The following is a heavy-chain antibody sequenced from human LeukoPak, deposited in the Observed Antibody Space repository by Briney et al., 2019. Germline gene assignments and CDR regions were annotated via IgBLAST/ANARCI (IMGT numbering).Heavy chain of an antibody. CDR3: TRDAPGYNSGWSMDV. V-gene: IGHV4-34*01. D-gene: IGHD6-19*01. Sequence: SETLSLTCAVYGGSFSGYYWSWIRQPPGKGLEWIGEINHSGSTNYNPSLKSRVTISVDTSKNQFSLKLSSVTAADTAVYYCTRDAPGYNSGWSMDVWGQGTTVTVSS. CDR1: GGSFSGYY. CDR2: INHSGST. J-gene: IGHJ6*02.